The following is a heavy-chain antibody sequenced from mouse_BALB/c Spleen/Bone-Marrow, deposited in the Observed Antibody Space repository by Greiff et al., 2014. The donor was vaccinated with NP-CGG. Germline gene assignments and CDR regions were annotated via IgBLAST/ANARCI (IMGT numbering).Heavy chain of an antibody. CDR1: GYSFTDYN. J-gene: IGHJ4*01. CDR2: IDPYNGGT. Sequence: VQLKHSGPELVKPGASVKVSCKASGYSFTDYNMYWVKQSHGKSLEWIGYIDPYNGGTSYNQKFKGKATLTVDKSSITAFMHLNSLTSEDSSFYYCASYHGSGYAIDYWGQGTSVTVSS. V-gene: IGHV1S135*01. D-gene: IGHD3-1*01. CDR3: ASYHGSGYAIDY.